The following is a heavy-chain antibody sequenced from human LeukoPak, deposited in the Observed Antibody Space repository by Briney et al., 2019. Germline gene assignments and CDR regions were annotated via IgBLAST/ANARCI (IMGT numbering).Heavy chain of an antibody. D-gene: IGHD2-21*01. CDR3: ARDRPSTHCNDY. J-gene: IGHJ4*02. V-gene: IGHV3-21*04. CDR1: GFTVSSNY. Sequence: PGGSLRLSCAASGFTVSSNYMSWVRQAPGKGLEWVSSISSSSSYIYYADSVKGRFTISRDNAKNSLYLQLNSLRAEDTAVYYCARDRPSTHCNDYWGQGTLVTVSS. CDR2: ISSSSSYI.